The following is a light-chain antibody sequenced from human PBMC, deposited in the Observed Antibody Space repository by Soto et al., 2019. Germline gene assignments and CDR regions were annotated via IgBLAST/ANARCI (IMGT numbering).Light chain of an antibody. CDR2: AAS. J-gene: IGKJ5*01. CDR1: QGISNF. V-gene: IGKV1-9*01. CDR3: QQRNIWPPVT. Sequence: IQLTQSPSSLSASVGDRVTITCQASQGISNFLAWYQQKPGKAPKLLIYAASTLQSGVPSRFSGSGSGTDFTLTISSLQPEDFAVYYCQQRNIWPPVTFGQGTRLEIK.